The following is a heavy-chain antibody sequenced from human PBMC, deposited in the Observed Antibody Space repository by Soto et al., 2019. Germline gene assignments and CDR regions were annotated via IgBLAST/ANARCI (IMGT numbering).Heavy chain of an antibody. V-gene: IGHV4-31*03. D-gene: IGHD2-2*01. CDR1: GGSISSGGYY. CDR2: IYYSGST. J-gene: IGHJ4*02. Sequence: QVQLQESGPGLVKPSQTLSLTCTVSGGSISSGGYYWSWIRQHPGKGLEWIGYIYYSGSTYYNPSLKSRVTISVDTSKNQFSLKLSSVTAADTAVYYCARVTVGKYPLLRGYYFDYWGQGTLVTVSS. CDR3: ARVTVGKYPLLRGYYFDY.